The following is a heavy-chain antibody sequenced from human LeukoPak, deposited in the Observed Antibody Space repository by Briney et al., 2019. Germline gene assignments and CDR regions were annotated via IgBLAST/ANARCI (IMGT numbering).Heavy chain of an antibody. CDR1: GFXFSSYG. V-gene: IGHV3-30*18. Sequence: PGGSLRLSCAASGFXFSSYGMHWVRQAPGKGLEWVAVISYDGSNKYYADSVKGRFTISRDNSKNTLYLQMNSLRAEDTAVYYCAKDHRYNLNDGRPTTPKNFYYGMDVWGQGTTVTVSS. D-gene: IGHD1-1*01. CDR2: ISYDGSNK. J-gene: IGHJ6*02. CDR3: AKDHRYNLNDGRPTTPKNFYYGMDV.